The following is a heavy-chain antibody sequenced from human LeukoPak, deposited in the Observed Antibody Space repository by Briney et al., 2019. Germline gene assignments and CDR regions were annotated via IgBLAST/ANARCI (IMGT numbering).Heavy chain of an antibody. Sequence: SETLSLTCTVSGGSISSYYWSWIRQHPGKGLEWIGYIYASQRTYYNPSLKSRVSISVDTSKNQFSLKVSSVSAADTAVYYCARGGYDILTGYMDVWGQGTTVTVSS. CDR1: GGSISSYY. CDR2: IYASQRT. V-gene: IGHV4-59*06. D-gene: IGHD3-9*01. CDR3: ARGGYDILTGYMDV. J-gene: IGHJ6*02.